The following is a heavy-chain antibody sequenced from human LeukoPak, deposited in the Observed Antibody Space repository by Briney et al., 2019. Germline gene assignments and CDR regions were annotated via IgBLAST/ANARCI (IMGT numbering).Heavy chain of an antibody. J-gene: IGHJ3*02. CDR1: GYTFTSYD. CDR3: ARGYIAAAGNDAFDI. CDR2: MNPNSGNT. V-gene: IGHV1-8*01. Sequence: ASVKVSCKASGYTFTSYDINWVRQATGPGLEWMGWMNPNSGNTGYAQKFQGRVTMTRNTSISTAYMELSSLRSEDTAVYYCARGYIAAAGNDAFDIWGKGTTVTVSS. D-gene: IGHD6-13*01.